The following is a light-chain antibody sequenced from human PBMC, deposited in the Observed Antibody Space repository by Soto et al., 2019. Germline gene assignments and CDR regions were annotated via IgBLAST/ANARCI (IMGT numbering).Light chain of an antibody. CDR2: AAS. CDR1: QSIRRY. J-gene: IGKJ5*01. Sequence: DIQMTQSPSSLSASVGDRVTITCRASQSIRRYLNWYQQKPGKAPKLLIYAASSLQSGVPSRFSGSGSGTDFTLTICSLQPEDFATYYCQQTYSTPITFGQGTRLEIK. CDR3: QQTYSTPIT. V-gene: IGKV1-39*01.